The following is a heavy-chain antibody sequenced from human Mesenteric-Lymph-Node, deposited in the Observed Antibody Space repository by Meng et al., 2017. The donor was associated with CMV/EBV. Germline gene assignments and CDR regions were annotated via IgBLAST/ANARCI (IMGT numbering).Heavy chain of an antibody. CDR1: GYTFTSYD. V-gene: IGHV1-8*01. D-gene: IGHD1-26*01. J-gene: IGHJ5*02. Sequence: ASVKVSCKASGYTFTSYDINWVRQATGQGLEWMGWMNPKSGNTGYAQKFQGRVTMTRNTSISTAYLELSSLRSEDTAVYYCARGRLVGGIDWFDPWGQGTLVTVSS. CDR3: ARGRLVGGIDWFDP. CDR2: MNPKSGNT.